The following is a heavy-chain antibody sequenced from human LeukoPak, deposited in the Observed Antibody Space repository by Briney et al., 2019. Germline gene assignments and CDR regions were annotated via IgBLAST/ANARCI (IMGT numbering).Heavy chain of an antibody. V-gene: IGHV1-18*01. CDR1: GYTFTSYG. D-gene: IGHD3-3*01. CDR3: ARSSGGTYYDFWSGYYGDWFDP. CDR2: ISAYNGNT. Sequence: ASVKVSCKASGYTFTSYGISWVRQASGQGLEWMGWISAYNGNTNYAQKLQGRVTMTTDTSTSTAYMELRSLRSDDTAVYYCARSSGGTYYDFWSGYYGDWFDPWGQGTLVTVSS. J-gene: IGHJ5*02.